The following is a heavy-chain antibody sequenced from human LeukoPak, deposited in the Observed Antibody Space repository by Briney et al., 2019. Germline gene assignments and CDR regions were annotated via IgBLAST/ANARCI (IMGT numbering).Heavy chain of an antibody. D-gene: IGHD1-26*01. V-gene: IGHV4-59*01. J-gene: IGHJ5*02. CDR1: GGSISNYY. CDR2: IYYSGTT. Sequence: PSETLSLTCTVSGGSISNYYWSWIRQPPGKGLEWIGYIYYSGTTNYNPSLKSRVTISVDTSKNQVSLKLRSVTAADTAVYYCARDTIAAATNWFDPWGQGTLVTVSS. CDR3: ARDTIAAATNWFDP.